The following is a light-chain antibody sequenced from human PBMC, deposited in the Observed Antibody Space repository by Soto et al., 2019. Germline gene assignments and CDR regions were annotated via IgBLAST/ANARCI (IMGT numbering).Light chain of an antibody. CDR3: SSFAGNHNLV. V-gene: IGLV2-8*01. CDR2: EVS. CDR1: SSDVGGYNY. Sequence: QSALTQPPSASGSPGQSVTISCTGTSSDVGGYNYVSWYQQHPGKAPKLMISEVSKRPSGVPDRFSGSKSGNTASLTVSGLQADDEAGYYCSSFAGNHNLVFGGGTKLTVL. J-gene: IGLJ2*01.